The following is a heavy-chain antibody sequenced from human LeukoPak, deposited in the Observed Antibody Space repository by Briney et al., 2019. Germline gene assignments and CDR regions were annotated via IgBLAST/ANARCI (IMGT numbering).Heavy chain of an antibody. J-gene: IGHJ3*02. CDR2: ISSSGRTI. Sequence: GGSLRLSCAASGFTFSSYEMNWVRQAPGKGLEWVSYISSSGRTIYYADSVKGRFTISRDNAKNSLYLQMNSLRAEDTAVYYCERDERGALDIWGQGTMITVSS. CDR3: ERDERGALDI. D-gene: IGHD3-16*01. V-gene: IGHV3-48*03. CDR1: GFTFSSYE.